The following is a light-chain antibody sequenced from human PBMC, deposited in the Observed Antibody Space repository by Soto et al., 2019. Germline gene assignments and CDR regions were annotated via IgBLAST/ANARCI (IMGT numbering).Light chain of an antibody. CDR2: DAS. CDR3: QQFNDFPLT. V-gene: IGKV1D-13*01. J-gene: IGKJ4*01. CDR1: QDISSA. Sequence: IQLTQSPSSLSASVGDRVTITCRAGQDISSALAWYQQKPGKAPKLLLYDASSLDAGVPSRFSDSGSGTDFTLSITSLRPEGFATYDGQQFNDFPLTFGGGTKVQIK.